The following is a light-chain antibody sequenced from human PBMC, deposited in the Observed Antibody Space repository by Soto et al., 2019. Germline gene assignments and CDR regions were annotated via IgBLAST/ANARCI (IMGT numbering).Light chain of an antibody. Sequence: QSVLTQPPSASGSPGQSVTISCTGTSSDVGGYNYVSWYQQHPGKAPRLMIYEVNKPPSGVPYRFSGSKSGNTASLTVSGLQADDEAVYYCSSYAGNNLLVFGGGTKLTVL. CDR1: SSDVGGYNY. V-gene: IGLV2-8*01. CDR3: SSYAGNNLLV. CDR2: EVN. J-gene: IGLJ2*01.